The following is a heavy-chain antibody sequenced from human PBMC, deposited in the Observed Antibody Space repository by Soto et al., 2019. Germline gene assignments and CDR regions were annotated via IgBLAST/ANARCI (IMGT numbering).Heavy chain of an antibody. Sequence: PGGSLRLSFAASGFTFSSYAMSWVRQAPGKGLEWVAVIWYDGSNKYYADSVKGRFTISRDNSKNTLYLQMNSLRAEDTAVYYCAREGRGARHPMYSSSSFEDWFDPWGQGTLVSVSS. CDR3: AREGRGARHPMYSSSSFEDWFDP. D-gene: IGHD6-6*01. CDR2: IWYDGSNK. V-gene: IGHV3-33*08. CDR1: GFTFSSYA. J-gene: IGHJ5*02.